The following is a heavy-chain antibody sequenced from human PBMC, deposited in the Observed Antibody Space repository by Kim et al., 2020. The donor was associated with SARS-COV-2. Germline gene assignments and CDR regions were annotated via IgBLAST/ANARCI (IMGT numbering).Heavy chain of an antibody. J-gene: IGHJ6*02. CDR3: ARHGPTVYYDVLTGYSSYYYYGMDV. D-gene: IGHD3-9*01. CDR1: GGSISSTSYY. V-gene: IGHV4-39*01. Sequence: SETLSLTCTVSGGSISSTSYYWGWIRQPPGKGLEWIGTIDYSGSTYYNPSLKSRVTISVDTSNNQFSLKLSPVTAADTAVYYCARHGPTVYYDVLTGYSSYYYYGMDVWGQGTTVTVSS. CDR2: IDYSGST.